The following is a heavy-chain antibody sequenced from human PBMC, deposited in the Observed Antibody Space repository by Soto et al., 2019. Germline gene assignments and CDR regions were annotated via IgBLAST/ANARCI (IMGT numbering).Heavy chain of an antibody. CDR1: GGSISSYY. Sequence: SETLSLTCTVSGGSISSYYWSWIRQPPGKGLEWIGYIYYSGSTNYNPSLKSRVTISVDTSKNQFSLKLSSVTAADTAVYYCARFSMMYYYYYMDVWGKGTTVTVSS. V-gene: IGHV4-59*01. J-gene: IGHJ6*03. CDR2: IYYSGST. D-gene: IGHD3-16*01. CDR3: ARFSMMYYYYYMDV.